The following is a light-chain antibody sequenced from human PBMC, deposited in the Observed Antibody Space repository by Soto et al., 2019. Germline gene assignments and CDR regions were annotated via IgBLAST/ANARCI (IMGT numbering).Light chain of an antibody. CDR1: QSVSSSF. Sequence: EIVLTQSPGTLSLSPAERATLSCRASQSVSSSFLAWYQQKPGQAPRLLIYGASSRATGIPDRFSGSGSGTDFTLTISRLEPEYFAVYYCQQYGSSPPITFGQGTRLELK. V-gene: IGKV3-20*01. CDR3: QQYGSSPPIT. CDR2: GAS. J-gene: IGKJ5*01.